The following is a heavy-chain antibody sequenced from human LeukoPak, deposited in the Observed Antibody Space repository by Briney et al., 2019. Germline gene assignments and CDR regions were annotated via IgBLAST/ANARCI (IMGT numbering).Heavy chain of an antibody. CDR2: IYYTGST. D-gene: IGHD4-17*01. Sequence: PSETLSLTCSVSDGSISGYYWSWIRQPPGKGLEWIGYIYYTGSTNYNPSLKSRVTMSVDTSKNHFSLKLSSVTAADTAVYYCARGTVTTYFFDYWGQGTLVTVPS. CDR3: ARGTVTTYFFDY. V-gene: IGHV4-59*01. J-gene: IGHJ4*02. CDR1: DGSISGYY.